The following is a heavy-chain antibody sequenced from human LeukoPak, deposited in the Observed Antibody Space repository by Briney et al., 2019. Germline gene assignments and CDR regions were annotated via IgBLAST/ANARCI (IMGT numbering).Heavy chain of an antibody. J-gene: IGHJ4*02. CDR3: ARDARAARLDYFDH. V-gene: IGHV3-7*01. Sequence: SGGSLRLSCAASGFTFSTYWLSWVRQAPGKGLEWVANIKQDGSEKYYVDSVKGRFTISRDNARDSLYLQMNSLRAEDTAVYYCARDARAARLDYFDHWGQGTLVTVSS. CDR1: GFTFSTYW. D-gene: IGHD6-6*01. CDR2: IKQDGSEK.